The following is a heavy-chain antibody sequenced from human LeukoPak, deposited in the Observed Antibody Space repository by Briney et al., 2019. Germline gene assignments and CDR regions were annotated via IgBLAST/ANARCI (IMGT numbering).Heavy chain of an antibody. CDR3: AKPRDFSY. Sequence: GGSLRLSCAASGFTFSSYWMSWVRQAPGKGLEWMANIKQDGNEKYYVDSVKGRFTISRDNAKNLLHLQMNSLRAEDTAVYYCAKPRDFSYWGQGTLVTVSS. D-gene: IGHD3-3*01. CDR1: GFTFSSYW. V-gene: IGHV3-7*03. J-gene: IGHJ4*02. CDR2: IKQDGNEK.